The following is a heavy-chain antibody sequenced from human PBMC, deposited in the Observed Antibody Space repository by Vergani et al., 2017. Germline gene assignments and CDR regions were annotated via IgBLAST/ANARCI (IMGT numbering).Heavy chain of an antibody. CDR1: GFSLSTTGVG. V-gene: IGHV2-5*01. Sequence: QITLKESGPTLVKPTQTLTLSCTFSGFSLSTTGVGVGWIRPPPGKALEWLARMYWNDDKRYNPSLRSRLTITKDTSKNQVVLTLTNLGPVDTGTYYCAHGRISMRGVIMVHPYYLDYWGQGTLVTVSS. D-gene: IGHD3-10*01. CDR3: AHGRISMRGVIMVHPYYLDY. J-gene: IGHJ4*02. CDR2: MYWNDDK.